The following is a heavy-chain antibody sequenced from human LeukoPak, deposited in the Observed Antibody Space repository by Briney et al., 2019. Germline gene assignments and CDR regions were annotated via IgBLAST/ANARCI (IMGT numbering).Heavy chain of an antibody. V-gene: IGHV4-39*07. CDR3: ARDRGTWNDDGFDY. D-gene: IGHD1-1*01. CDR1: GGSFSSSDYY. J-gene: IGHJ4*02. Sequence: SETLSLTCTVSGGSFSSSDYYWGWIRQPPGMGLEWIGSIYYSGTTYYNPSLKSRVTISLDTSKNQFSLKLSSVTAADTAVYYCARDRGTWNDDGFDYWGQGTLVTVSS. CDR2: IYYSGTT.